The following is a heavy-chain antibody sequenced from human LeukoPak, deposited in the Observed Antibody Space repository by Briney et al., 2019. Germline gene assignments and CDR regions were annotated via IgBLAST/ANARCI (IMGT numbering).Heavy chain of an antibody. J-gene: IGHJ4*02. CDR1: GFTFSSYS. Sequence: PGGSLRLSCAASGFTFSSYSMNWVRQAPGKGLEWVSSISSSSSYIYYADSVKGRFTISRDNSKNTLYLQMNSLRAEDTAVYYCARAVAGTFDYWGQGTLVTVSS. CDR3: ARAVAGTFDY. V-gene: IGHV3-21*01. CDR2: ISSSSSYI. D-gene: IGHD6-19*01.